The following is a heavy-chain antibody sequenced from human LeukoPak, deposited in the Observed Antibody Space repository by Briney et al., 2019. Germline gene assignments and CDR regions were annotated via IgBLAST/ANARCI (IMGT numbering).Heavy chain of an antibody. V-gene: IGHV4-39*07. CDR3: AREIPGNYGSGSYYKEDY. CDR2: IYTSGST. J-gene: IGHJ4*02. Sequence: SETLSLTCTVSGGSISSNSYYWGWIRQPPGKGLKWIGRIYTSGSTNYNPSLKSRVTMSVDTSKNQFSLKLSSVTAADTAVYYCAREIPGNYGSGSYYKEDYWGQGTLVTVSS. D-gene: IGHD3-10*01. CDR1: GGSISSNSYY.